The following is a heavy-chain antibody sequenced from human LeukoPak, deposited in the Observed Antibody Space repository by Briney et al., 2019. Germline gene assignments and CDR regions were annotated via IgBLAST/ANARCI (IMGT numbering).Heavy chain of an antibody. Sequence: SQTLSLTCAISGDSFSSNSADWNWIRQSPSRGLEWLGRTYYRSKWYNDYAVSVKSRITINPDTSKNQFSLQLNSVTPEDTAVYYCAKSSTYSSGWYPVTELYYFDYWGQGTLVTVSS. V-gene: IGHV6-1*01. CDR2: TYYRSKWYN. D-gene: IGHD6-19*01. CDR1: GDSFSSNSAD. CDR3: AKSSTYSSGWYPVTELYYFDY. J-gene: IGHJ4*02.